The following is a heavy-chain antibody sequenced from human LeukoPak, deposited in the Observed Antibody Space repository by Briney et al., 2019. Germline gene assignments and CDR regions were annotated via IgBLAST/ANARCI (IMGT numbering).Heavy chain of an antibody. CDR2: ISSSSSYI. D-gene: IGHD3-3*01. V-gene: IGHV3-21*01. J-gene: IGHJ4*02. CDR1: GFTFSSYS. Sequence: GGSLRLSCAASGFTFSSYSMNWVRQAPGKGLEWVSSISSSSSYIYYTGSVKGRFTISRDNAKNSLYLQMNSLRAEDTAVYYCASGVYDFWSGYYREVDYWGQGTLVTVSS. CDR3: ASGVYDFWSGYYREVDY.